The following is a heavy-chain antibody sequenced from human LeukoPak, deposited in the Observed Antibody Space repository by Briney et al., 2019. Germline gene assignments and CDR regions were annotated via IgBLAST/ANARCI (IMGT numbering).Heavy chain of an antibody. CDR1: GFTFSSYT. CDR2: ISTSHSYI. Sequence: GGSLRLSCTASGFTFSSYTFNWVRQAPGKGLEWVSSISTSHSYIYYADSLKGRFTISRDNAKNSLYLQMSSLRAEDTAVYYCAKGRAYCGGDCINWFDPWGQGTLVTVSS. D-gene: IGHD2-21*02. CDR3: AKGRAYCGGDCINWFDP. J-gene: IGHJ5*02. V-gene: IGHV3-21*01.